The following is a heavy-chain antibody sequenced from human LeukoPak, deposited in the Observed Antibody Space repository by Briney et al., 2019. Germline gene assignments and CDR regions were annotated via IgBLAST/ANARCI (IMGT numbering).Heavy chain of an antibody. V-gene: IGHV3-49*04. CDR2: IRSKTFGGTT. Sequence: PGGSLRLSCTFSGFTFGDYAMSWVRQAPGKGLEWVSFIRSKTFGGTTKYGASVKGRFTISRDDSKSIDYLQMNSLKTEDTAVYYCTRLEEYFYDSSAYFSYFLHWGQGALVTVSS. J-gene: IGHJ1*01. CDR1: GFTFGDYA. D-gene: IGHD3-22*01. CDR3: TRLEEYFYDSSAYFSYFLH.